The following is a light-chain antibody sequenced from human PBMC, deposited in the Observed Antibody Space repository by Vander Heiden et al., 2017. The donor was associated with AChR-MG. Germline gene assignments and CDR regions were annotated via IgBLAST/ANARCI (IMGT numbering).Light chain of an antibody. Sequence: DIQMTQSPSSLSASVGDRVTITCQASQDISRFLNWYQQKPGQAPKLLIYDASNLETGVPSSFSGSGSGTDFTFTISSLQPEDIATYYCQQYDKVPFTFGHGTTVDIK. J-gene: IGKJ3*01. CDR1: QDISRF. V-gene: IGKV1-33*01. CDR3: QQYDKVPFT. CDR2: DAS.